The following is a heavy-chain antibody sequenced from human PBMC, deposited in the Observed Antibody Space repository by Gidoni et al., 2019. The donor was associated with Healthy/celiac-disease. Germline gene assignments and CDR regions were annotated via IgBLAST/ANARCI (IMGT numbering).Heavy chain of an antibody. CDR1: GFTVSSNY. V-gene: IGHV3-53*01. CDR3: ARDFPFAADSGSDY. CDR2: IYSGGST. D-gene: IGHD1-26*01. J-gene: IGHJ4*02. Sequence: EVQLVESGGGLIQPGGSLRLSCAASGFTVSSNYMSWARQAPGKGLEWVSVIYSGGSTYYADSVKGRFTISRDNSKNTLYLQMNSLRAEDTAVYYWARDFPFAADSGSDYWGQGTLVTVSS.